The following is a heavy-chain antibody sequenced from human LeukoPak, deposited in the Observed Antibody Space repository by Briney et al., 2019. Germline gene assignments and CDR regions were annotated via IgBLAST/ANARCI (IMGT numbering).Heavy chain of an antibody. CDR1: GYSFTSYW. D-gene: IGHD3-10*01. J-gene: IGHJ4*02. V-gene: IGHV5-51*01. CDR3: ARHPYYYGSGSYLGYRVDY. Sequence: GESLKISCKGSGYSFTSYWIGWVRQMPGKGLEWMGIIYPGDSDTRYSPSFQGQVTISADKSISTAYLQWSSLKASATAMYYCARHPYYYGSGSYLGYRVDYWGQGTLVTVSS. CDR2: IYPGDSDT.